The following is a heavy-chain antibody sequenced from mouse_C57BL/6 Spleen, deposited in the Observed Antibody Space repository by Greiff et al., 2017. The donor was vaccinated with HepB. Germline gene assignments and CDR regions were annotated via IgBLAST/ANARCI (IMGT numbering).Heavy chain of an antibody. Sequence: EVNVVESGGGLVKPGGSLKLSCAASGFTFSDYGMHWVRQAPEKGLEWVAYISSGSSTIYYADTVKGRFTISRDNAKNTLFLQMTSLRSEDTAMYYCATTLRYYAMDYWGQGTSVTVSS. V-gene: IGHV5-17*01. CDR3: ATTLRYYAMDY. CDR2: ISSGSSTI. CDR1: GFTFSDYG. D-gene: IGHD2-12*01. J-gene: IGHJ4*01.